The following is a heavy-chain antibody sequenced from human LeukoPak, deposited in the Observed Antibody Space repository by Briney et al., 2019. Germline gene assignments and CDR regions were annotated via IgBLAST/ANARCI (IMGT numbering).Heavy chain of an antibody. Sequence: PGGSLRLSCAASGFTFSSYAMSWVRQAPGKGLEWVSDISGSCGSTYYADSVKGRFTISRDNSKNTLYLQMNSLRAEDTAVYHCAKDLDTVVVPAAMESWGRGTLVTVSS. V-gene: IGHV3-23*01. CDR3: AKDLDTVVVPAAMES. D-gene: IGHD2-2*03. J-gene: IGHJ4*02. CDR1: GFTFSSYA. CDR2: ISGSCGST.